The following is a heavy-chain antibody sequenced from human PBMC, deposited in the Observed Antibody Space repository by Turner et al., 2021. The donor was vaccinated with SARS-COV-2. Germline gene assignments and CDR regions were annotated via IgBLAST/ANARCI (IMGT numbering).Heavy chain of an antibody. Sequence: VQRWGPGGGLTQPGGALGLSWPPTGFTVSSNYMSWVRQAPGKGLEWIGYIYYSGSTYYNPSLKSRVTISVDTSKNQFSLKLSSVTAADTAVYYCARVMHSSGLVADAFDIWGQGTMVTVSS. CDR1: GFTVSSNY. D-gene: IGHD3-22*01. V-gene: IGHV4-59*06. J-gene: IGHJ3*02. CDR2: IYYSGST. CDR3: ARVMHSSGLVADAFDI.